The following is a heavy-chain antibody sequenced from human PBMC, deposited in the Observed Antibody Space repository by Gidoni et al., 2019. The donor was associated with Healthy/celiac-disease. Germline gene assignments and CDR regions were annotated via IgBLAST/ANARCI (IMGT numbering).Heavy chain of an antibody. CDR1: GFTFSSYS. V-gene: IGHV3-21*01. Sequence: EVQLVESGGGLVKPGWSLRLSCAASGFTFSSYSMNWVRQAPGKGLEWVSSISSSSSYIYYADSVKGRFTISRDNAKNSLYLQMNSLRAEDTAVYYCARDGAYYDFWSGQPFDYWGQGTLVTVSS. CDR2: ISSSSSYI. J-gene: IGHJ4*02. D-gene: IGHD3-3*01. CDR3: ARDGAYYDFWSGQPFDY.